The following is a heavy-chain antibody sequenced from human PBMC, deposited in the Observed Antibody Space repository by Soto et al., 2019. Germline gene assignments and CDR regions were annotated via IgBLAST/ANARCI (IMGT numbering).Heavy chain of an antibody. Sequence: QVQLVESGGGVVQPGTSLRVSCVGSGFTFRSDVIHWVRQAPGKGLEWVALTSYDGSDKYYDDSVRGRFTISRDKSRNTVDLQMDSLRLEDTALYYCARWGTTGGLDVWGQGTLVSVSS. CDR1: GFTFRSDV. CDR3: ARWGTTGGLDV. V-gene: IGHV3-30*19. CDR2: TSYDGSDK. D-gene: IGHD3-16*01. J-gene: IGHJ1*01.